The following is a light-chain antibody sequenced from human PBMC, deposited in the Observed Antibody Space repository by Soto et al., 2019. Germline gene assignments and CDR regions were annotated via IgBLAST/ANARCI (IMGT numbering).Light chain of an antibody. CDR1: SSNIGAGYP. Sequence: QSVLTQPPSVSGAPGQRVTISCTGSSSNIGAGYPVHWYQQLPGTAPKLLVAGNRPSGVPDRFSVSKSGASASLAITGLQAEDEADYYCTSYTNSGTWVFGGGTKLTVL. J-gene: IGLJ3*02. CDR3: TSYTNSGTWV. CDR2: G. V-gene: IGLV1-40*01.